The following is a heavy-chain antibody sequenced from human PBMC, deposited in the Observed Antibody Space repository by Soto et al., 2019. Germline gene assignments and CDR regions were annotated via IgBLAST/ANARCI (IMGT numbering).Heavy chain of an antibody. Sequence: GGSLRLSCAASGFTFSSYAMTWVRQAPGKGLEWVSVIGAGYSTYYADSAKGRFAISRDNSKNTLYLQMNSLRADDTAVYYCAKDPVPYYSDSSAYCTDLTFDYWGQGTLVTVSS. V-gene: IGHV3-23*01. CDR2: IGAGYST. CDR3: AKDPVPYYSDSSAYCTDLTFDY. J-gene: IGHJ4*02. CDR1: GFTFSSYA. D-gene: IGHD3-22*01.